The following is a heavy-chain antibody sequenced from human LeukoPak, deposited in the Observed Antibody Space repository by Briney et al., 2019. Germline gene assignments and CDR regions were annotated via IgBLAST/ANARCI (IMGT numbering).Heavy chain of an antibody. V-gene: IGHV4-39*07. Sequence: SETLSLTCTVSGGSISSGSYYWGWIRQPPGKGLEWIGSIYYSGNTYYNPSLKSRVTMSLDTSKNQFSLKLRSVTAADTAVYYCARVRDYDSSGYELIDYWGQGTLVTVSS. D-gene: IGHD3-22*01. CDR3: ARVRDYDSSGYELIDY. CDR2: IYYSGNT. J-gene: IGHJ4*02. CDR1: GGSISSGSYY.